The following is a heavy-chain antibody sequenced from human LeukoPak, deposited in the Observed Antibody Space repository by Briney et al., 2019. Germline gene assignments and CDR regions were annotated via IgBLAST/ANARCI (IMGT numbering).Heavy chain of an antibody. D-gene: IGHD6-19*01. CDR3: ARGLAVAGTWWYFDL. CDR1: GFTFSSNA. J-gene: IGHJ2*01. CDR2: ISYDGSNI. Sequence: GGSLRLSCAASGFTFSSNAIHWVRQAPGKGLEWVAVISYDGSNIYYADSVKGRFTISRDNSKNTLYLQMNSLRAEDTAVYYCARGLAVAGTWWYFDLWGRGTLATVSS. V-gene: IGHV3-30*14.